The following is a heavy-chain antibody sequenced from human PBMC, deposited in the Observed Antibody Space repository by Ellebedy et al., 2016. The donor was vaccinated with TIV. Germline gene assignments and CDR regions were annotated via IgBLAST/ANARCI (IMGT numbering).Heavy chain of an antibody. CDR2: IYTTGSG. V-gene: IGHV4-4*07. CDR1: GGSIRGYY. CDR3: ARVSLAGDFFDY. Sequence: MPGGSLRLSCTVSGGSIRGYYWSWIRQPAGKGMEWIGRIYTTGSGDYNPSLQSRVTMSVDTSKNQFSLNLRSVTAADTAVDFCARVSLAGDFFDYWGQGTLVAVAS. D-gene: IGHD6-13*01. J-gene: IGHJ4*02.